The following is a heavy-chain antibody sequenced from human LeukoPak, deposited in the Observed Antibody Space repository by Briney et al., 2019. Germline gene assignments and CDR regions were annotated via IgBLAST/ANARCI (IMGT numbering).Heavy chain of an antibody. Sequence: ASVKVSCKASGGTFSSYAISWVRQAPGQGLEWMGGTIPIFGTANYAQKFQGRVTITADESTSTAYMELSSLRSEDTAVYYCARGRLMGLWEYYFDYWGQGTLVTVSS. V-gene: IGHV1-69*13. CDR3: ARGRLMGLWEYYFDY. D-gene: IGHD5-18*01. CDR1: GGTFSSYA. J-gene: IGHJ4*02. CDR2: TIPIFGTA.